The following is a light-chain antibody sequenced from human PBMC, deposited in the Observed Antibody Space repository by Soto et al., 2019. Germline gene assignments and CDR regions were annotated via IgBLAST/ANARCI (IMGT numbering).Light chain of an antibody. CDR1: SSDVGGYNY. V-gene: IGLV2-14*03. J-gene: IGLJ1*01. Sequence: QSVLTQRASVSGSPGQSITISCTGTSSDVGGYNYVSWYQHHPGKAPKLMIYDVSNRPSGVSNRFSGSKSGNTASLTISGLQPEDEADYYCSSYTTSNTRQIVFGTGTKVTV. CDR2: DVS. CDR3: SSYTTSNTRQIV.